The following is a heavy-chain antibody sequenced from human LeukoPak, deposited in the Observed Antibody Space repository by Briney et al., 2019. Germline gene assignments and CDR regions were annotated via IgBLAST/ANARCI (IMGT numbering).Heavy chain of an antibody. D-gene: IGHD6-13*01. J-gene: IGHJ6*02. Sequence: SQTLSLTCAISGDSVSSNSVTWNWIRQSPSRGLEWLGRTYYRSKWYYDYAVSVKSRITINPDTSKNQFSLQLNSVTPEDTAVYYCARVGYSGFPPFRRYYGMDVWGQGTTVTVSS. CDR2: TYYRSKWYY. CDR3: ARVGYSGFPPFRRYYGMDV. V-gene: IGHV6-1*01. CDR1: GDSVSSNSVT.